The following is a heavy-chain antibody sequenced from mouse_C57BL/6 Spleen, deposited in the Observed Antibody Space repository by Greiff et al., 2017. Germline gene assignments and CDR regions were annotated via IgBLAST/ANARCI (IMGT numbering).Heavy chain of an antibody. Sequence: DVKLVESGGGLVKPGGSLKLSCAASGFTFSSYAMSWVRQTPEKRLEWVATISDGGSYTYYPDNVKGRFTISRDNAKNNLYLQMSHLKSEDTAMYYCARDDYSSPYFDYWGQGTTLTVSS. CDR3: ARDDYSSPYFDY. V-gene: IGHV5-4*01. D-gene: IGHD1-1*01. J-gene: IGHJ2*01. CDR2: ISDGGSYT. CDR1: GFTFSSYA.